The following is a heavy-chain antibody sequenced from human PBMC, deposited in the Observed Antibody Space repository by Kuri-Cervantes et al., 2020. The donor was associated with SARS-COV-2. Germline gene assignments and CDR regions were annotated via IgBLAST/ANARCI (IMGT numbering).Heavy chain of an antibody. CDR3: ARLYDSSGYYYPAFDY. CDR1: GASIRRYY. Sequence: GSLRLSCTVSGASIRRYYWSWLRQPPGKGLEWLGYIYYSGSTNYNPSLNGRVTMSVDTSKNQISLRLSSVTAADTAVYYCARLYDSSGYYYPAFDYWGQGTLVTVSS. V-gene: IGHV4-59*01. CDR2: IYYSGST. D-gene: IGHD3-22*01. J-gene: IGHJ4*02.